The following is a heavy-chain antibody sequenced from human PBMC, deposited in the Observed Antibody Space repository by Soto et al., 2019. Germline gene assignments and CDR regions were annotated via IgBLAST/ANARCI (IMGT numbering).Heavy chain of an antibody. CDR3: AREKGYPLHYFDY. J-gene: IGHJ4*02. Sequence: QVQLQESGPGLVKPSETLSLTCTVSGGSISSYYWSWIRQPPGKGLEWIGYMYHSGSTNYNPSLKSRVTISVDTSKNQFSLKLSSVTAADTAVYYCAREKGYPLHYFDYWCQGPLVTVSS. CDR2: MYHSGST. D-gene: IGHD6-13*01. V-gene: IGHV4-59*01. CDR1: GGSISSYY.